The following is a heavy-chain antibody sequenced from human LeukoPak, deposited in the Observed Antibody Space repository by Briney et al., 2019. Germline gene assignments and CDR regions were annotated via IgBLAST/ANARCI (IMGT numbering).Heavy chain of an antibody. CDR3: AREGAFRTYYYDSSGYPDY. J-gene: IGHJ4*02. CDR2: IYYSGST. CDR1: GGSISSSSYY. Sequence: PSETLSLTCTVSGGSISSSSYYWGWIRQPPGKGLEWIGSIYYSGSTYYNPSLKSRVTISVDTSKNQFSLKLSSVTAADTAVYYCAREGAFRTYYYDSSGYPDYWGQGTLVTVSS. D-gene: IGHD3-22*01. V-gene: IGHV4-39*07.